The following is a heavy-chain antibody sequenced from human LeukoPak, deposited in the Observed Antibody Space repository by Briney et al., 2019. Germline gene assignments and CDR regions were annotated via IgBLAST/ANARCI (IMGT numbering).Heavy chain of an antibody. Sequence: SETLSLTCAVYGGSFSGYYWSWIRQPPGKGLEWIGYIYYSGSTNYNPSLKSRVTISVDTSKNQFSLKLSSVTAADTAVYYCARLELADRGIAVAGPGFDYWGQGTLVTVSS. D-gene: IGHD6-19*01. V-gene: IGHV4-59*08. CDR2: IYYSGST. CDR1: GGSFSGYY. J-gene: IGHJ4*02. CDR3: ARLELADRGIAVAGPGFDY.